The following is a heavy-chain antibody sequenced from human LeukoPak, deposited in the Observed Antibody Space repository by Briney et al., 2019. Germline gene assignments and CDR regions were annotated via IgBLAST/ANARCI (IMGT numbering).Heavy chain of an antibody. CDR3: ARSIPTFGVAVPGYHFFDY. Sequence: PSETLSLTCTVSGGSISSYFWSWIRQPPGKGLEWIGYIYYSGSTNYNPSLKSRVSISVDTSNNQFSLRLTSMTAADTAVYYCARSIPTFGVAVPGYHFFDYWGQGTLVTVSS. CDR1: GGSISSYF. D-gene: IGHD3-3*01. V-gene: IGHV4-59*12. J-gene: IGHJ4*02. CDR2: IYYSGST.